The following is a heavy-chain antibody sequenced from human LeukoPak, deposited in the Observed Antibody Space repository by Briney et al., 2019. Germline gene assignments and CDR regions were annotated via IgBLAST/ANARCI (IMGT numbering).Heavy chain of an antibody. D-gene: IGHD4-23*01. CDR2: INPNSGGT. V-gene: IGHV1-2*02. CDR3: ATGISTVVKSELDY. J-gene: IGHJ4*02. CDR1: GYTFTGYY. Sequence: ASVKVSCTASGYTFTGYYMHWDRQPPGQGLELKGWINPNSGGTNYSQKFQVRVTMTRDTSISTAYMELSRLRSDDTAVYYCATGISTVVKSELDYWGQGTLVTVSS.